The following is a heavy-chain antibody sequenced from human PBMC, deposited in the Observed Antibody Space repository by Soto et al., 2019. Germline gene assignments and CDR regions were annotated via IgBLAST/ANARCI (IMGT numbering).Heavy chain of an antibody. Sequence: ASVKVSCKASGYTFTSYDINWVRQATGQGLEWMGWMNPNSGNTGYAQKFRGRVTMTRNTSISTAYMELSSLRSEDTAVYYCARVEVDFWSGYSELYYYGMDVWGQGTTVTVSS. CDR1: GYTFTSYD. D-gene: IGHD3-3*01. CDR2: MNPNSGNT. J-gene: IGHJ6*02. V-gene: IGHV1-8*01. CDR3: ARVEVDFWSGYSELYYYGMDV.